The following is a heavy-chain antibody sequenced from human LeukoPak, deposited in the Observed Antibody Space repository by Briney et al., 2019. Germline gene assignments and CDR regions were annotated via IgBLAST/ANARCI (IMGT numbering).Heavy chain of an antibody. CDR2: IYYSGST. V-gene: IGHV4-59*01. Sequence: SETLSLTCTVSGGSISSYYWSWIRQPPGKGLEWIGYIYYSGSTNYDPSLKSRVTISVDTSKNQFSLKLSSVTAADTAVYYCARYGDSKNYYYYMDVWGKGTTVTVSS. CDR1: GGSISSYY. D-gene: IGHD4-17*01. J-gene: IGHJ6*03. CDR3: ARYGDSKNYYYYMDV.